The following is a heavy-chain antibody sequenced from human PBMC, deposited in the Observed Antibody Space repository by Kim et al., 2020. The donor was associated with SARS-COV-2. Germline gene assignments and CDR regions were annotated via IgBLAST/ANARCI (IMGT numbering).Heavy chain of an antibody. D-gene: IGHD3-10*01. CDR2: IYYSGST. CDR1: GGSISSGGYY. V-gene: IGHV4-31*03. J-gene: IGHJ6*02. CDR3: ARDRYSITMEEDYYYYGMDV. Sequence: SETLSLTCTVSGGSISSGGYYWSWIRQHPGKGLEWIGYIYYSGSTYYNPSLKSRVTISVDTSKNQFSLKLSSVTAADTAVYYCARDRYSITMEEDYYYYGMDVWGQGTTVTVSS.